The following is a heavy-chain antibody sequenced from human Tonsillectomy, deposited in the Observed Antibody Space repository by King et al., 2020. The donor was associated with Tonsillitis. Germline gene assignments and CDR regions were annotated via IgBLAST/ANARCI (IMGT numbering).Heavy chain of an antibody. CDR3: ARHLDYYDSSGYYSFDY. CDR2: IDPSDSYT. D-gene: IGHD3-22*01. CDR1: GYSFTSYW. V-gene: IGHV5-10-1*03. Sequence: VQLVESGAEVKKPGESLRISCKGSGYSFTSYWISWVRQMPGKGLEWMGRIDPSDSYTNYSPSFQGHVTISADKSISTAYLQWSSLKASDPAMYYCARHLDYYDSSGYYSFDYWGQGPLVTVSS. J-gene: IGHJ4*02.